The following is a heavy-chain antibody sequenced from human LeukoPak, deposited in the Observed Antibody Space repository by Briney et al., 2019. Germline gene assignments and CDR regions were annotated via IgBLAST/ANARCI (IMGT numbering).Heavy chain of an antibody. Sequence: ASVKVSCKASGGTFSSYAISWVRQAPGQGLEWMGGIIPIFGTANYAQKFQGRVTITTDESTSTAYMELSGLRSEDTAVYYCATPRGYCSSTSCYNDDYYYYMDVWGKGTTVTVSS. CDR3: ATPRGYCSSTSCYNDDYYYYMDV. CDR1: GGTFSSYA. CDR2: IIPIFGTA. J-gene: IGHJ6*03. V-gene: IGHV1-69*05. D-gene: IGHD2-2*02.